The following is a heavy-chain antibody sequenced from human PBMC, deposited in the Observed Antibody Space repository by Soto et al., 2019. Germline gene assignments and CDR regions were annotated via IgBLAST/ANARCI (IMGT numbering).Heavy chain of an antibody. V-gene: IGHV1-18*01. D-gene: IGHD4-17*01. Sequence: QVPLVQSGAEVKKPGASVKVSCKASGYSFTSYTISWVRQAPGQGLEWMGWISAYNGNTNYAQRLQGRVTMTTDTSTRTAYMELRSLRSDDTAVYYCASPEPGDTVTPRDYYYYYGMDVW. CDR1: GYSFTSYT. CDR2: ISAYNGNT. J-gene: IGHJ6*01. CDR3: ASPEPGDTVTPRDYYYYYGMDV.